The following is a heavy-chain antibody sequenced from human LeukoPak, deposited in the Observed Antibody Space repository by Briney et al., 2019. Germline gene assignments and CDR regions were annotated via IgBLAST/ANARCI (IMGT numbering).Heavy chain of an antibody. CDR2: IYYSGST. J-gene: IGHJ4*02. D-gene: IGHD3-3*01. Sequence: PSETLSLTCTVSGGSISSYYWSWIRQPPGKGLEWIGYIYYSGSTNYNPSLKSRVTISVDTSKNQFSLNLTSLTAADTAVHYCARGGFWSGRVDYCGQGTLVPASS. CDR1: GGSISSYY. V-gene: IGHV4-59*01. CDR3: ARGGFWSGRVDY.